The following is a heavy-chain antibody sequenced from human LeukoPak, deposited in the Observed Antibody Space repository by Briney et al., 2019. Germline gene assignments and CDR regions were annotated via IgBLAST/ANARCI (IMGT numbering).Heavy chain of an antibody. J-gene: IGHJ4*02. CDR1: GYSFTTYW. V-gene: IGHV5-51*01. CDR2: IFPGDSDT. D-gene: IGHD4-17*01. Sequence: GKSLKISCKASGYSFTTYWIGWVRQMPGKGLEWMGIIFPGDSDTRYSPSFQGQVTISVDTSISTVYLQWSSLKASDTAMYFCATTTSGWGLGTLVTVSS. CDR3: ATTTSG.